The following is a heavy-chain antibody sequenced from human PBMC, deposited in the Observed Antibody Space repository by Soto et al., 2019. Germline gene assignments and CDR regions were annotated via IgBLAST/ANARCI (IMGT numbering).Heavy chain of an antibody. CDR2: IRSKAYGGTT. V-gene: IGHV3-49*04. D-gene: IGHD6-13*01. J-gene: IGHJ6*02. Sequence: ESGGGLVQPGRSLRLSCTASGFTFGDYAMSWVRQAPGKGLEWVGFIRSKAYGGTTEYAASVKGRFTISRDDSKSIAYLQMNSLKTEDTAVYYCTRDIAAAGTIETGVYYYYGMDVWGQGTTVTVSS. CDR1: GFTFGDYA. CDR3: TRDIAAAGTIETGVYYYYGMDV.